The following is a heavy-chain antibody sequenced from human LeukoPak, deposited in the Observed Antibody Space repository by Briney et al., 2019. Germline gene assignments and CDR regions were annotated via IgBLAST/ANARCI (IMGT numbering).Heavy chain of an antibody. J-gene: IGHJ4*02. CDR3: ASRVGGSSYTDY. CDR1: GGSISSSSYH. CDR2: IYSSGST. D-gene: IGHD1-26*01. V-gene: IGHV4-39*01. Sequence: SETLSLICSVSGGSISSSSYHWGWIRQPPGKGLEWIGNIYSSGSTYYKPSRKSRVTISVDTSKNQFSLKPSSVTAADTAVYYCASRVGGSSYTDYWGQGTLVTVSS.